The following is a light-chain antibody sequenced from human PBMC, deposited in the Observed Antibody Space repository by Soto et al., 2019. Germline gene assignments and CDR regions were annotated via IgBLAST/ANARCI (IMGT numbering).Light chain of an antibody. CDR2: CAS. CDR3: QQYNNWPPWT. J-gene: IGKJ1*01. V-gene: IGKV3-15*01. Sequence: EIVMTQSPATLSASPGERATLSCRASQSVSSNLAWYQQKPGQAPRLLIYCASTRDTGIPARFSGSGSGTEFTLTISSLQSEDFAVYYCQQYNNWPPWTFGQGTKVEIK. CDR1: QSVSSN.